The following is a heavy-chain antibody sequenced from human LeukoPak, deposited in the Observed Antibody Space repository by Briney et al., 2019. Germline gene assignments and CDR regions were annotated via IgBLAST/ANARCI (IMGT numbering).Heavy chain of an antibody. CDR3: ATEITPYYYMDV. CDR2: ISSSNGYI. CDR1: GFTFGDYA. V-gene: IGHV3-21*04. J-gene: IGHJ6*03. D-gene: IGHD5-24*01. Sequence: GGSLRLSCTASGFTFGDYAMSWVRQGPGKGLEWVSSISSSNGYIYYADSVKGRFTISRDNAKNSLYLQMNSLRADDTAVYYCATEITPYYYMDVWGKGTTVTVSS.